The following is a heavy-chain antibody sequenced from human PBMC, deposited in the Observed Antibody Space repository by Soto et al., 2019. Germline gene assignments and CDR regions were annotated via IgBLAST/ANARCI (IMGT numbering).Heavy chain of an antibody. CDR1: GFSFSNSW. D-gene: IGHD5-18*01. CDR3: ARDRGYNCYDY. CDR2: IVEVGNEK. Sequence: EVQLVESGGDLVQPGGSLRLSCSASGFSFSNSWMTWVRQAPGKGLEWVANIVEVGNEKNIVDSVKGRFTIFRDNAKSSLYLQMNSLRVDDTAMYYCARDRGYNCYDYWGQGTVVTVSS. V-gene: IGHV3-7*05. J-gene: IGHJ4*02.